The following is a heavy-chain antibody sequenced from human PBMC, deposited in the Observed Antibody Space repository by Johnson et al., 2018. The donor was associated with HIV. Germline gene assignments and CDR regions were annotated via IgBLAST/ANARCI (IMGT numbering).Heavy chain of an antibody. J-gene: IGHJ3*02. Sequence: VQLVESGGGLVQPGGSLRLSCAASGFTFSSYVMHWVRQAPGKGLEYVSAISSNGGSTYYANSVKGRFTISRDNSKNTLYLQMGSLRAEDMAVYYCASADEWELVGRGYAFDIWGQGTMVTVSS. CDR3: ASADEWELVGRGYAFDI. V-gene: IGHV3-64*01. D-gene: IGHD1-26*01. CDR1: GFTFSSYV. CDR2: ISSNGGST.